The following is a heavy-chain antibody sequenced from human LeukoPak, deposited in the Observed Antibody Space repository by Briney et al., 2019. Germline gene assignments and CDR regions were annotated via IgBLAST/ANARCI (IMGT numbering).Heavy chain of an antibody. J-gene: IGHJ4*02. CDR1: GFTFSSND. D-gene: IGHD3-22*01. CDR2: VYSSGDT. CDR3: ARLESYDSSGSYRGYFDY. V-gene: IGHV3-53*01. Sequence: GGSLRLSCAASGFTFSSNDMSWVRQAPGKGLEWVSIVYSSGDTYYSDCGKCRFTISKGKFSISVYHQMNSLKAEDTAVYFCARLESYDSSGSYRGYFDYWGQGTLVTVSS.